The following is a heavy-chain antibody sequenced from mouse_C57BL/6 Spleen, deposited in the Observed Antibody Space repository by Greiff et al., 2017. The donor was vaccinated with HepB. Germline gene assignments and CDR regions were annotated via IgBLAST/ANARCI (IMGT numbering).Heavy chain of an antibody. CDR1: GFSFNTYA. V-gene: IGHV10-1*01. Sequence: EVQLVESGGGLVQPKGSLKLSCAASGFSFNTYAMNWVRQAPGKGLEWVARIGSKSNNYATYYADSVKDRFTISRDDSESMLYLQMNNLKTEYTAMYYCVIHEYVGFAYWGQGTLVTVSA. J-gene: IGHJ3*01. D-gene: IGHD5-1*01. CDR3: VIHEYVGFAY. CDR2: IGSKSNNYAT.